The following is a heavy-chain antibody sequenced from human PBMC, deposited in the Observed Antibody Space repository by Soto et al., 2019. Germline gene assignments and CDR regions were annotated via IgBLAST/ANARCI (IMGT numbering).Heavy chain of an antibody. CDR2: ISYDGSNK. V-gene: IGHV3-30-3*01. Sequence: GGSLRLSCAASGFTFSSYAMHWVRQAPGKGLEWVAVISYDGSNKYYADSVKGRFTISRDNSENTLYLQMNSLRAEDTAVYYCARGGSKDSSSFLPYYGMDVWGQGTTVTVSS. D-gene: IGHD6-6*01. CDR3: ARGGSKDSSSFLPYYGMDV. J-gene: IGHJ6*02. CDR1: GFTFSSYA.